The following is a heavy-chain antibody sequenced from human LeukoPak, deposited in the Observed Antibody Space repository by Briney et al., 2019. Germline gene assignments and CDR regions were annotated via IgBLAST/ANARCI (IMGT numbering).Heavy chain of an antibody. D-gene: IGHD5-12*01. CDR2: IKSKTDGGTT. CDR3: TTDQRWGYSGYDYGLFDP. J-gene: IGHJ5*02. CDR1: GFTFSHAW. V-gene: IGHV3-15*01. Sequence: GGSLRLSCAASGFTFSHAWMSWVRQAPGKGLEWVGRIKSKTDGGTTDYAAPVKGRFTISRDDSKNTLHLQMNSLKTEDTAVYYCTTDQRWGYSGYDYGLFDPWGQGTLVTVSS.